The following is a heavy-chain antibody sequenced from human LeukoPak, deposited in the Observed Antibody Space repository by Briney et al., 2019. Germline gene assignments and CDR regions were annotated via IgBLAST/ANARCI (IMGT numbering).Heavy chain of an antibody. J-gene: IGHJ6*02. CDR3: ATGAPRGMDV. Sequence: SEALSLTCSDSGGSISSYYCAWMRPPPGEGREWIAYVSHSGGTTYNPSLKSRVTISLDTSKNQFSLKLRSVTAADTAVYYCATGAPRGMDVWGQGTTVTVSS. CDR2: VSHSGGT. D-gene: IGHD4/OR15-4a*01. CDR1: GGSISSYY. V-gene: IGHV4-59*08.